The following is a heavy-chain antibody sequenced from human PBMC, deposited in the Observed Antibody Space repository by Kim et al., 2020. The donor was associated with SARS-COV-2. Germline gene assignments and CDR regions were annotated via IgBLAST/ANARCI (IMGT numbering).Heavy chain of an antibody. J-gene: IGHJ6*02. V-gene: IGHV3-7*01. D-gene: IGHD2-2*01. CDR3: EAFLGYCSSTSCYPDYYYGMDV. CDR1: GFTFSSYW. Sequence: GGSLRLSCAASGFTFSSYWMSWVRQAPGKGLEWVANIKQDGSEKYYVDSVKGRFTISRDNAKNSLYLQMNSLRAEDTAVYYCEAFLGYCSSTSCYPDYYYGMDVWGQGTTVTVSS. CDR2: IKQDGSEK.